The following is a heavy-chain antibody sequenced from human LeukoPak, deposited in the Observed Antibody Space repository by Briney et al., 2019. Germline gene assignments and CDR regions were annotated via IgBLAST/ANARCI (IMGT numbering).Heavy chain of an antibody. CDR1: GGXISSYY. Sequence: SETLSLTCIVSGGXISSYYWSWIRQPPGKGLEWIGDIYYSGSTNYNPSLKSRVTISVDTSKNQFSLKLSSVTAADTAVYYCARQNLGPSSWYRRTNWFDPWGQGTLVTVSS. D-gene: IGHD6-13*01. CDR3: ARQNLGPSSWYRRTNWFDP. V-gene: IGHV4-59*08. CDR2: IYYSGST. J-gene: IGHJ5*02.